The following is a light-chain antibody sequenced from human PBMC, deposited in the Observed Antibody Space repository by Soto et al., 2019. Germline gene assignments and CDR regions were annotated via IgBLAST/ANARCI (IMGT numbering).Light chain of an antibody. CDR3: QQYGGSPYT. Sequence: EIVLTQSPATLSLSPGERATLSCRASQSVRSRYLAWYQQKPDQALRLLIYGASQRATGIPDRFSGSGSETDFPLTISRLEPEDFAVYYCQQYGGSPYTFGQGTKLEMK. V-gene: IGKV3-20*01. CDR1: QSVRSRY. CDR2: GAS. J-gene: IGKJ2*01.